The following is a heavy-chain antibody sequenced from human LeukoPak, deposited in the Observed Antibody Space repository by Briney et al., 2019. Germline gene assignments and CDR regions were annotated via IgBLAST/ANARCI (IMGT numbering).Heavy chain of an antibody. CDR1: GFTFSSYW. CDR3: ASDRFYFGV. D-gene: IGHD3-16*01. J-gene: IGHJ4*02. Sequence: GGSLRLSCAASGFTFSSYWMHWVRQAPGKGLEWVANIKLDGTEKYYVDSVKGRFTISRDNAKNSLYLQMNSLGAEDTAVYYCASDRFYFGVWGQGTLVTVSS. V-gene: IGHV3-7*05. CDR2: IKLDGTEK.